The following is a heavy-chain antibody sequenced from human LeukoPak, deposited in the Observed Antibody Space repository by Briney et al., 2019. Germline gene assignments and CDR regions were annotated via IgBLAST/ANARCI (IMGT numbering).Heavy chain of an antibody. CDR1: GFTFSRHG. CDR2: ISNDGSRK. Sequence: GRSLRLSCAPSGFTFSRHGMHWVRQAPGKGLEWVAIISNDGSRKYYAHSVEGRFTISRDNSRNTLYLQMDSLRAEDTAVYYCARDRAWNYFDYWGQGTLVTVSS. J-gene: IGHJ4*02. V-gene: IGHV3-30*03. D-gene: IGHD3-3*01. CDR3: ARDRAWNYFDY.